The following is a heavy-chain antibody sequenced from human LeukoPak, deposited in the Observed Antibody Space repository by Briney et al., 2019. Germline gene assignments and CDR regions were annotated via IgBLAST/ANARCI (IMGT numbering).Heavy chain of an antibody. D-gene: IGHD6-13*01. J-gene: IGHJ5*02. CDR2: ISSSSYI. CDR3: ARDRSGSSWQGGWFDP. CDR1: GFTFSSYS. V-gene: IGHV3-21*01. Sequence: PGGSLRLSCAASGFTFSSYSMNWVRQAPGKGLEWVSSISSSSYIYYADSVKGRFTISRDNAKNSLYLQMNSLRAEDTAVYYCARDRSGSSWQGGWFDPWGQGTLVTVSS.